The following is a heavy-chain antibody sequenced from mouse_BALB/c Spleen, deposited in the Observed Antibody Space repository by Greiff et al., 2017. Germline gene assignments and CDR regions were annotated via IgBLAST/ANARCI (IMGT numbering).Heavy chain of an antibody. J-gene: IGHJ2*01. CDR3: ARHAYGNYGFDY. Sequence: EVQVVESGGGLVQPGGSLKLSCAASGFTFSSYTMSWVRQTPEKRLEWVAYISNGGGSTYYPDTVKGRFTISRDNAKNTLYLQMSSLKSEDTAMYYCARHAYGNYGFDYWGQGTTLTVSS. D-gene: IGHD2-1*01. CDR1: GFTFSSYT. V-gene: IGHV5-12-2*01. CDR2: ISNGGGST.